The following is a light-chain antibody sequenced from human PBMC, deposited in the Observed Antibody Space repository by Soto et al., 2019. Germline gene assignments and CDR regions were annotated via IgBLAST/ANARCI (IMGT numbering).Light chain of an antibody. J-gene: IGKJ5*01. CDR2: GAS. CDR3: QQRSNWPPSIT. CDR1: QSVSSN. Sequence: EIVMTQSPATLSVSPGERATLSCRASQSVSSNLAWYHQKPGQAPRLLVYGASTRAPGIPARFSGSGSATDFTLTINNLEPEDFAVYYCQQRSNWPPSITFGQGTRLEIK. V-gene: IGKV3-11*01.